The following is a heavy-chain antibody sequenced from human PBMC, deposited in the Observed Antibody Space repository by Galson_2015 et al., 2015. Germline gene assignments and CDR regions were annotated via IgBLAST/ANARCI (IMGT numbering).Heavy chain of an antibody. CDR3: ARPFDCSGGSCYSGAYGY. V-gene: IGHV5-51*03. D-gene: IGHD2-15*01. J-gene: IGHJ4*02. CDR2: IYPGDSDI. Sequence: SGAEVKKPGESLKLSCKGSGYSFTKYWIGWVCQMPGKGLEWMGIIYPGDSDIRYSPSFQGQVTISADKSISTAYLQWSSLKASDTAMYYCARPFDCSGGSCYSGAYGYRGQGTLVTVSS. CDR1: GYSFTKYW.